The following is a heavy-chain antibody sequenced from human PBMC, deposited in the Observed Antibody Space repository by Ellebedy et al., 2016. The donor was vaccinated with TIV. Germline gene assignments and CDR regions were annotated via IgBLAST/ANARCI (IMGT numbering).Heavy chain of an antibody. Sequence: MPSETLSLTCTVSGGSISSSSYYWGWTRQHPGKGLEWIGSIHYSGSTYYNPSLKSRVTISVDTSKNQFSLKLSYVTAADTAVYYCVSRGEGYSSGWFGLAFDSSDIWGQGTMVTVSS. V-gene: IGHV4-39*01. J-gene: IGHJ3*02. D-gene: IGHD6-19*01. CDR2: IHYSGST. CDR3: VSRGEGYSSGWFGLAFDSSDI. CDR1: GGSISSSSYY.